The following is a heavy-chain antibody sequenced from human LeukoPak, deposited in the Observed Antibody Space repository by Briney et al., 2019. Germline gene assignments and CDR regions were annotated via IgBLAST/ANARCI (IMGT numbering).Heavy chain of an antibody. CDR2: IKQDGSEM. D-gene: IGHD3-16*01. CDR1: GFTSSSYW. J-gene: IGHJ4*02. Sequence: GGSLRLSCAASGFTSSSYWMSWVRQAPGKGLEWVANIKQDGSEMYYVDSVKGRFTISRDNAKNSLYLQMNSLRAEGAGVYDCARGMSTGEYWGQGTLVTVSS. CDR3: ARGMSTGEY. V-gene: IGHV3-7*04.